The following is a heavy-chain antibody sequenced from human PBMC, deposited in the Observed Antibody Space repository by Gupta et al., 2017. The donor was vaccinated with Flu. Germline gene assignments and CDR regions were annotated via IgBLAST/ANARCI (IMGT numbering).Heavy chain of an antibody. D-gene: IGHD3-16*01. CDR3: SRAGGEGLFDY. V-gene: IGHV3-49*04. CDR1: GFTFGAYA. J-gene: IGHJ4*02. CDR2: IRSKAHGGTP. Sequence: EVQLVESGGGWVQPGRPLRLSCTVSGFTFGAYAMSWVRQAPGKRLECLGFIRSKAHGGTPEYDASVKGRFTISRDDSKSIAYLQINSLKTEDTAVYFCSRAGGEGLFDYWGQGTLVTVSS.